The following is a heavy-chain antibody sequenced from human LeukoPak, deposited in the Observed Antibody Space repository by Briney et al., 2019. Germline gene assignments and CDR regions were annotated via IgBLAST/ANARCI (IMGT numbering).Heavy chain of an antibody. V-gene: IGHV3-74*01. CDR2: INIDGSTT. J-gene: IGHJ4*02. CDR3: ISDHTGHDDY. Sequence: QPGGSLRLSCAASGFSFSSYWMHWVRQAPGKGLVWVSGINIDGSTTTYADSVKGRFTISRDNAKNTLSLQMNSLRAEDTAVYYCISDHTGHDDYWGQGTLVTVSS. D-gene: IGHD1-1*01. CDR1: GFSFSSYW.